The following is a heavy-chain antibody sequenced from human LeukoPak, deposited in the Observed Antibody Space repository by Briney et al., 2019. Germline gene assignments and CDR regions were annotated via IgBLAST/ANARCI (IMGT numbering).Heavy chain of an antibody. Sequence: GGSLRLSCVASRFTFSKYIMTWVRQGPGKGLEWVASIRAGGDVTFYADTVKGRFRPSRDNSRNTVYLEMNSLRVDDTGVYFCANWGGTQTIGDIWYGPLDYWGQGTQVTVSS. CDR3: ANWGGTQTIGDIWYGPLDY. J-gene: IGHJ4*02. CDR1: RFTFSKYI. CDR2: IRAGGDVT. D-gene: IGHD3-16*01. V-gene: IGHV3-23*01.